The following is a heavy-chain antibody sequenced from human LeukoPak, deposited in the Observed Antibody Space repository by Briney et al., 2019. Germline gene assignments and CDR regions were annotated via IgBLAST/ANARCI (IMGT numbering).Heavy chain of an antibody. CDR2: IYASGSN. J-gene: IGHJ4*02. Sequence: SETLSLTCTVSGGSISSYYWSWIRQPAGKGLEWIGRIYASGSNNYNPSLRSRVTMSVDMSKNQFSLNLSSVTAADTAVYYCAREGGSGRALDYWGQGTLVTVSS. V-gene: IGHV4-4*07. CDR1: GGSISSYY. CDR3: AREGGSGRALDY. D-gene: IGHD3-10*01.